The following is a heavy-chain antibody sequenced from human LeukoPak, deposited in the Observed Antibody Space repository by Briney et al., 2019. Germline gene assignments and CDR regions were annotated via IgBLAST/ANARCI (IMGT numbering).Heavy chain of an antibody. CDR2: IIPIFGTA. J-gene: IGHJ4*02. V-gene: IGHV1-69*01. Sequence: ASVKVSCKASGGTFSSYAISWVRQAPGQGLEWMGGIIPIFGTANYAQKFQGRVTITADESTSTAYMELSSLRSEATAVYYCARAPGIAVAGIDFDYWGQGTLVTVSS. D-gene: IGHD6-19*01. CDR1: GGTFSSYA. CDR3: ARAPGIAVAGIDFDY.